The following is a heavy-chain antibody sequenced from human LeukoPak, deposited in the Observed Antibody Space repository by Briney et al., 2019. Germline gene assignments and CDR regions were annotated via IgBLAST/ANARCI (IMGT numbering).Heavy chain of an antibody. CDR1: GGSISSYY. V-gene: IGHV4-59*01. Sequence: SETLSLTCTVSGGSISSYYWSWIRQPPGKGLEWIGYIYYSGSTNYNPSLKSRVSRSVDTSKNQFSLKLSSVTAADTAVYYCARETSAVAGVFDYWGQGTLVTVSS. CDR2: IYYSGST. D-gene: IGHD6-19*01. CDR3: ARETSAVAGVFDY. J-gene: IGHJ4*02.